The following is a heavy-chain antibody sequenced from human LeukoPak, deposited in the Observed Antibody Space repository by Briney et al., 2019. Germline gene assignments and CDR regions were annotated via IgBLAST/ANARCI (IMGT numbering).Heavy chain of an antibody. CDR3: ARDLRTYCSSTSCASGY. Sequence: GASVKVSCKASGNTFTSYGISWVRQAPGQGLEWMGWISAYNGNTNYAQKLQGRVTITTDTSTSTAYMELRSLRSDDTAVYYCARDLRTYCSSTSCASGYWGQGTLVTVSS. J-gene: IGHJ4*02. CDR2: ISAYNGNT. D-gene: IGHD2-2*01. CDR1: GNTFTSYG. V-gene: IGHV1-18*01.